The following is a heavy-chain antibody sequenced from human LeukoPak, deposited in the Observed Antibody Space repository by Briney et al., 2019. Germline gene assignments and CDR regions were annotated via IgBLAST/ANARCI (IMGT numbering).Heavy chain of an antibody. CDR2: IYTSGST. V-gene: IGHV4-61*09. Sequence: SETLSLTCTVSGGSISSGSYYWSWIRQPAGKGLEWIGHIYTSGSTNYNPSLKSRVTISVDTSKNQFSLKLSSVTAADTAVYYCARDRDYGDYVEAFDIWGQGTMVTVSS. CDR3: ARDRDYGDYVEAFDI. D-gene: IGHD4-17*01. J-gene: IGHJ3*02. CDR1: GGSISSGSYY.